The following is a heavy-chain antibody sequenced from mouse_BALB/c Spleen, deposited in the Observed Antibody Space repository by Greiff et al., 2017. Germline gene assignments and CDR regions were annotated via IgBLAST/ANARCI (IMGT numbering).Heavy chain of an antibody. D-gene: IGHD4-1*01. CDR2: IDPANGNT. J-gene: IGHJ4*01. CDR1: GFNIKDTY. V-gene: IGHV14-3*02. Sequence: EVKVVESGAELVKPGASVKLSCTASGFNIKDTYMHWVKQRPEQGLEWIGRIDPANGNTKYDPKFQGKATITADTSSNTAYLQLSSLTSEDTAVYYCARTGTDGYAMDYWGQGTSVTVSS. CDR3: ARTGTDGYAMDY.